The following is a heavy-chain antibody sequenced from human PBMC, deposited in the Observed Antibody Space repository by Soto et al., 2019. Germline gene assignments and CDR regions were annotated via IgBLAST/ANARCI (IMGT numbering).Heavy chain of an antibody. CDR2: IGSDGSRI. J-gene: IGHJ4*02. V-gene: IGHV3-74*01. CDR1: GFTFSSYA. Sequence: GGSLRLSCAASGFTFSSYAMSWVRQAPGKGLEWVSGIGSDGSRITYADFVKGRFTISRDNAKNTVYLHMNSLTAEDTAVYYCVRTSLVVAVATREDFWGQGTLVTVSS. D-gene: IGHD2-15*01. CDR3: VRTSLVVAVATREDF.